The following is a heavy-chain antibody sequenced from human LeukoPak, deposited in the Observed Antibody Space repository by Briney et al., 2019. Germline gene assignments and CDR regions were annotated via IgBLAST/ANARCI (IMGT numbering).Heavy chain of an antibody. CDR2: IWYDGSNK. Sequence: PGGSLRLSCAASGFTFSSYGMHWVRQAPGKGLEWVAVIWYDGSNKYYADSVKGRFTISRDNSKNTLYLQMNRLRAEDTAVYYCAKEGRRDGYNYDFDYWGQGTLVTVSS. CDR3: AKEGRRDGYNYDFDY. CDR1: GFTFSSYG. J-gene: IGHJ4*02. V-gene: IGHV3-33*06. D-gene: IGHD5-24*01.